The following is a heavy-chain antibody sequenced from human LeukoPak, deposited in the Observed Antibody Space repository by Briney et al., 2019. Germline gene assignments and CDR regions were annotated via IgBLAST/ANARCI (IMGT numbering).Heavy chain of an antibody. Sequence: PSGTLSLTCVVSGGSISSGNRWSWVRQSPGKGLEWIGEIYHSGNANYNPSLKSRVTISVDKSKNQFSLKLSSVTAADTALYYCARTYCSGGICYESFDYWGQGTLVTVSS. CDR3: ARTYCSGGICYESFDY. V-gene: IGHV4-4*02. CDR1: GGSISSGNR. CDR2: IYHSGNA. D-gene: IGHD2-15*01. J-gene: IGHJ4*02.